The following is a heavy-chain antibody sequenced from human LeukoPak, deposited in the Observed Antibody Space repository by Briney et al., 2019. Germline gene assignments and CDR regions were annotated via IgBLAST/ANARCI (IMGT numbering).Heavy chain of an antibody. Sequence: PSETLSLTCTVSGGSMSPYHWGWIRQPPGKGLEWTGYIYYSGSTNYNPSLNSRVTISVDTSKNQFSLRLSSVTAADTAVYYCAITGYYDSSGSYYFDYWGQGTLVTVSS. D-gene: IGHD3-22*01. CDR3: AITGYYDSSGSYYFDY. J-gene: IGHJ4*02. CDR1: GGSMSPYH. V-gene: IGHV4-59*12. CDR2: IYYSGST.